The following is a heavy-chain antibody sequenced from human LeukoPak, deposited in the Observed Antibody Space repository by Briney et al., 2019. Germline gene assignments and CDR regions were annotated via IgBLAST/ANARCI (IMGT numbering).Heavy chain of an antibody. V-gene: IGHV4-59*01. J-gene: IGHJ6*02. D-gene: IGHD6-13*01. Sequence: SETLSLTCTVSGGSISSYYWSWIRQPPGKGLEWIGYIYYSGSTNYNPSLKSRVTTSVDTSKNQFSLKLSSVTAADTAVYYCARDPSSSWYQGYYYYGMDVWGQGTTVTASS. CDR1: GGSISSYY. CDR2: IYYSGST. CDR3: ARDPSSSWYQGYYYYGMDV.